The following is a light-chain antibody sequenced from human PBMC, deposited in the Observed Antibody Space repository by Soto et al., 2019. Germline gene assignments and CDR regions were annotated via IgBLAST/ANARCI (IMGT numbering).Light chain of an antibody. CDR2: GAS. J-gene: IGKJ1*01. V-gene: IGKV3-15*01. Sequence: EIETNESRCAWSVPPGECATLPCRASQTVYNILAWYQQKPGQAPRLLIYGASTRATGVPARFSGSGSGTEFTLTISSLQSEAFAVYSWQQHHSGCACGHGTKGQI. CDR1: QTVYNI. CDR3: QQHHSGCA.